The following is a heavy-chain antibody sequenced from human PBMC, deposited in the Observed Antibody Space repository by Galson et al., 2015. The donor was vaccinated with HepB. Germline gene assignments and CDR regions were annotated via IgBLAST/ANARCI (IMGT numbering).Heavy chain of an antibody. CDR2: IKQDGSER. D-gene: IGHD2-21*01. Sequence: LRLSCAASGFTFSSYWMSWVRQAPGKGLEWVANIKQDGSERYYVDSVKGRFTISRDNAKNSLYLQMNSLRVEDTAVYYCASNGGDYNDFWGQGTLVTVSS. CDR3: ASNGGDYNDF. V-gene: IGHV3-7*01. CDR1: GFTFSSYW. J-gene: IGHJ4*02.